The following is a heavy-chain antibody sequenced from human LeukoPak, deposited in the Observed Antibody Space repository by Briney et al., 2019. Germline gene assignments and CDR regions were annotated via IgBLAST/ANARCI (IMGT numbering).Heavy chain of an antibody. Sequence: SDTLSLTCAVSGGSFSGYYWSWIRQPPGKGLEWIGEINPSGSTNYNPSLKSRVTISVDTSKNQFSLKLSSVTAADTAVYYCARGPYYYDSSGHGYYFDYWGQGTLVTVSS. V-gene: IGHV4-34*01. CDR2: INPSGST. CDR1: GGSFSGYY. J-gene: IGHJ4*02. D-gene: IGHD3-22*01. CDR3: ARGPYYYDSSGHGYYFDY.